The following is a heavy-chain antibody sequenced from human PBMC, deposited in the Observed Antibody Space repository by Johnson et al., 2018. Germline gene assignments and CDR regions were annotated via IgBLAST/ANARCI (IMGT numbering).Heavy chain of an antibody. Sequence: QVQLQQWGAGLLKPSETLSLTCAVYGGSFSGYYWSWIRQPPGKGLEWIGEINHSGNTNYSPSLKSRVNISVDTSKNQFSLKLSSVTAADTAVYYWARGRIVVIPAATISHFQHWGQGTLVTVSS. CDR2: INHSGNT. CDR1: GGSFSGYY. D-gene: IGHD2-2*01. V-gene: IGHV4-34*01. CDR3: ARGRIVVIPAATISHFQH. J-gene: IGHJ1*01.